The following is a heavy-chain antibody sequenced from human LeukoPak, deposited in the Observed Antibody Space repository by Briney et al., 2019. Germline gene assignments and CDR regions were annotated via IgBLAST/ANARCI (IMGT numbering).Heavy chain of an antibody. CDR3: ARDPYYYDSSGLEAHAFDI. CDR1: GFTFDTST. J-gene: IGHJ3*02. V-gene: IGHV3-21*01. CDR2: ISSSSSYI. D-gene: IGHD3-22*01. Sequence: GGSLRLSCAASGFTFDTSTMNWVRQAPGKGLEWVSSISSSSSYIYYADSVKGRFTISRDNAKNSLYLQMNSLRAEDTAVYYCARDPYYYDSSGLEAHAFDIWGQGTMVTVSS.